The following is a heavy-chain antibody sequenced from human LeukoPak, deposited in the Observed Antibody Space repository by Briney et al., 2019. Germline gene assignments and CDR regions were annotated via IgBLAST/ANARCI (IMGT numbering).Heavy chain of an antibody. J-gene: IGHJ4*02. CDR2: IYSGGST. CDR1: GFTVSSNY. D-gene: IGHD5-12*01. CDR3: ARSRGYSGYDPEGYFDY. Sequence: GGSLRLSCAASGFTVSSNYMSWVRQAPGKGLEWVSVIYSGGSTYYADSVKGRFTISRDNSKNTLYLQMNSLRAEDTAVYYCARSRGYSGYDPEGYFDYWGQGTLVTVSS. V-gene: IGHV3-53*01.